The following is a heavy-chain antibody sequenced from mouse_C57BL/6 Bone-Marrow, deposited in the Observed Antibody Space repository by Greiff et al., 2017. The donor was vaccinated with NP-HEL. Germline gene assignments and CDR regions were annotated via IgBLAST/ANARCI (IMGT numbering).Heavy chain of an antibody. V-gene: IGHV5-16*01. D-gene: IGHD2-2*01. J-gene: IGHJ1*03. CDR3: ARISYGYDDV. CDR1: GFTFSDYY. CDR2: INYDGSST. Sequence: VMLVESEGGLVQPGSSMKLSCTASGFTFSDYYMAWVRQVPEKGLEWVANINYDGSSTYYLDSLKSRFIISRDNAKNILYLQMSSLKSEDTATYYCARISYGYDDVWGTGTTVTVSS.